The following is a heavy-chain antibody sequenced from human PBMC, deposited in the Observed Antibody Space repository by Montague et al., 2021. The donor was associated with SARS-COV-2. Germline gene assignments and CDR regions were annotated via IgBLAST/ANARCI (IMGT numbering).Heavy chain of an antibody. D-gene: IGHD4-23*01. V-gene: IGHV4-34*01. CDR1: GGSFSGYY. CDR2: INHSGTT. CDR3: ARWDPRTLTLIGLRGKSASDY. Sequence: SETLSLTCAVYGGSFSGYYWTWICQSPGTGLEWIAEINHSGTTNYNFNPSLRSRVTISVDTSKSQFPLKLSSVTAADTGVYYCARWDPRTLTLIGLRGKSASDYWGQGTLVTVSS. J-gene: IGHJ4*02.